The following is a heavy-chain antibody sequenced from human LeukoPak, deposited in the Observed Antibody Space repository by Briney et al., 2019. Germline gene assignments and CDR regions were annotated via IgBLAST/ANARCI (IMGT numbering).Heavy chain of an antibody. D-gene: IGHD2-2*01. J-gene: IGHJ3*02. CDR3: ARAPPRCSSTSCPGAFDI. CDR2: IYYSGST. Sequence: SETLSLTCTVSGGSISSYYWSWIRQPPGKGLEWIGYIYYSGSTNYNPSLKSRVTISVDTSKNQFSLKLSSVTAADTAVYYCARAPPRCSSTSCPGAFDIWGQGTMVTVSS. CDR1: GGSISSYY. V-gene: IGHV4-59*12.